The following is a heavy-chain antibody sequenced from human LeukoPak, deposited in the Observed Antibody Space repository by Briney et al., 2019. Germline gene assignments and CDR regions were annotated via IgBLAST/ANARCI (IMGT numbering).Heavy chain of an antibody. CDR1: GGSISSYY. D-gene: IGHD5-18*01. V-gene: IGHV4-59*08. J-gene: IGHJ4*02. CDR2: IYYSGST. CDR3: ARHRRNTAMVTNNYFDY. Sequence: PSETLSLTCTVSGGSISSYYWSWIRQPPGKGLEWIGYIYYSGSTNYNPSLKSRVTISVDTSKNQFSLKLSSVTAADTAVYYCARHRRNTAMVTNNYFDYWGQGTLVTVSS.